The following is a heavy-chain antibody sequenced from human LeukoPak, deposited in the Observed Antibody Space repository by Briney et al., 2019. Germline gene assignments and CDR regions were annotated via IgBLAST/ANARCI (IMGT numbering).Heavy chain of an antibody. Sequence: ASVKVSCKASGYTFTSYGISWVRQPPGQGLEWMGWLSAYNGNTNYAQKLQGRVTMTTDTSTSTAYMELRSLRSDDTAVYYCARDLIGITMVRGVITPGFDPWGQGTLVTVSS. V-gene: IGHV1-18*04. D-gene: IGHD3-10*01. CDR1: GYTFTSYG. J-gene: IGHJ5*02. CDR2: LSAYNGNT. CDR3: ARDLIGITMVRGVITPGFDP.